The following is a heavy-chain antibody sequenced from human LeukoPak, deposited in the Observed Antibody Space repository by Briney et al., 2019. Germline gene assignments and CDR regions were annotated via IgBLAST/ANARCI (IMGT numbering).Heavy chain of an antibody. D-gene: IGHD3-22*01. CDR2: IQYSGST. CDR3: ARYYDSSGYWSTPHFDY. CDR1: GDSVSGISFY. V-gene: IGHV4-61*01. Sequence: SDTLSLTCTVSGDSVSGISFYWSWIRQPPGKGLQYIGYIQYSGSTNYNPSLKSRVTISVDTSKNQFSLKLSSVTAADTAVYYCARYYDSSGYWSTPHFDYWGQGTLVTVSS. J-gene: IGHJ4*02.